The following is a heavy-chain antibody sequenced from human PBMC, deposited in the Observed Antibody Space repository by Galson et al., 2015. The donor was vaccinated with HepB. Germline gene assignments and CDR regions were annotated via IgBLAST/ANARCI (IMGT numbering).Heavy chain of an antibody. D-gene: IGHD1-14*01. CDR3: ARHTNMAPIRTFDH. J-gene: IGHJ4*02. V-gene: IGHV5-51*01. Sequence: SGAEVKKPGESLKISCKASGYSFPDYWIAWVRQMPGKGLEWVGIIYPDDSDTIYSPSFQGQVTFSSDKYIGTAYLQWSSLKASDTAMYYCARHTNMAPIRTFDHWGQGTLVAVSS. CDR2: IYPDDSDT. CDR1: GYSFPDYW.